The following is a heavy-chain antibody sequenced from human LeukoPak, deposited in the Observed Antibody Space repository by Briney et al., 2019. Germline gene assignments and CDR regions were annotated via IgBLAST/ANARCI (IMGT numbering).Heavy chain of an antibody. D-gene: IGHD6-6*01. CDR1: GFTFSSYS. Sequence: GGSLRLSCAASGFTFSSYSMNWVRQAPGKGLEWVSSISSSSSYIYYADSVKGRFTISRDNTKNSLYLQMNSLRAEDTAVYYCARSGSSSGDYWGQGTLVTVSS. V-gene: IGHV3-21*01. CDR3: ARSGSSSGDY. CDR2: ISSSSSYI. J-gene: IGHJ4*02.